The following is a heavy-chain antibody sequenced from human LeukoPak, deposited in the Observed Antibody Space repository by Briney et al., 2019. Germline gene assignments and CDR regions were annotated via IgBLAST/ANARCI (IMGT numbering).Heavy chain of an antibody. Sequence: GGSLRLSCAASGFTFSSYAMSWVRQAPGRGLEWVSAISGSGGSTYYADSVKGRFTISRDNSKNTLYLQMNSLRAEDTAVYYCAKDYDILTGVDYWGQGTLVTVSS. J-gene: IGHJ4*02. CDR2: ISGSGGST. D-gene: IGHD3-9*01. CDR1: GFTFSSYA. CDR3: AKDYDILTGVDY. V-gene: IGHV3-23*01.